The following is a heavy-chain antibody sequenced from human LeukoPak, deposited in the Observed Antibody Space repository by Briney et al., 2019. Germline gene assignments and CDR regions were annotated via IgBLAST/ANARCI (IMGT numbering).Heavy chain of an antibody. CDR1: GGSITDDNW. Sequence: SGTLSLTCAVSGGSITDDNWWSWVRQPPGKGLEWTGEIFHYGTTHYNPSLRSRLTISVDKSKNQFSLELISVTAADTAVYYCAKSAYSASRYDYWAQGILVTVSS. CDR2: IFHYGTT. D-gene: IGHD3-22*01. V-gene: IGHV4-4*02. CDR3: AKSAYSASRYDY. J-gene: IGHJ4*02.